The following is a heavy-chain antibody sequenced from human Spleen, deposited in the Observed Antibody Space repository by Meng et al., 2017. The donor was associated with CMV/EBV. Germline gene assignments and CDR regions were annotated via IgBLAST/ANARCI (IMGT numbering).Heavy chain of an antibody. CDR2: INHSGST. Sequence: YGGSLSGYSWGWFRQPPGKGLVWIGEINHSGSTDSNPSLKSRVTISVDTSKNQFSLKLSSVTAADTAVYYCARGLHTVTKYNWFDPWGQGTLVTVSS. V-gene: IGHV4-34*01. CDR1: GGSLSGYS. J-gene: IGHJ5*02. D-gene: IGHD4-17*01. CDR3: ARGLHTVTKYNWFDP.